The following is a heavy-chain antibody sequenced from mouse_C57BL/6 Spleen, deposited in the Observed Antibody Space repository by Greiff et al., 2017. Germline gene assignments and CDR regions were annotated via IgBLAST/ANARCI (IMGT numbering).Heavy chain of an antibody. J-gene: IGHJ1*03. CDR1: GYTFTDYY. CDR2: INPNNGGT. D-gene: IGHD1-1*01. CDR3: ARGRTYGSSSCYFDV. Sequence: EVQLQQSGPELVKPGASVKISCKASGYTFTDYYMNWVKQSHGKSLEWIGDINPNNGGTSYNQKFKGKATLTVDKSSSTAYMELRSLTSEDSAVYYGARGRTYGSSSCYFDVWGTGTTVTVSS. V-gene: IGHV1-26*01.